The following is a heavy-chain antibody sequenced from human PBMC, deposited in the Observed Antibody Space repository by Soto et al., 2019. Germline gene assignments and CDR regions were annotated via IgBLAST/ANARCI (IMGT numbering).Heavy chain of an antibody. D-gene: IGHD1-7*01. Sequence: QVQLQESGPGLVKPSETLSLTCTVSGGSISGYYWTWIRQPPGKGLEWVGSLFYGGTTDYNPSLRSRLTMSVDTSKKQFSLKLRTVTAADTAVYYCARHRGTAPAYWGQGTLVTASS. J-gene: IGHJ4*02. CDR2: LFYGGTT. CDR1: GGSISGYY. CDR3: ARHRGTAPAY. V-gene: IGHV4-39*01.